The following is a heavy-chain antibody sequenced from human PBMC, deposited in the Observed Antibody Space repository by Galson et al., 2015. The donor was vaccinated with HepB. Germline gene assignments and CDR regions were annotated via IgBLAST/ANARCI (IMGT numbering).Heavy chain of an antibody. CDR1: GGSFSGYY. J-gene: IGHJ4*02. V-gene: IGHV4-34*01. Sequence: ETLSLTCAVYGGSFSGYYWSWIRQPPGKGLEWIGEINHSGSTNYNPSLKSRVTISVDTSKNQFSLKLSSVTAADTAVYYCARDRIAVAGKAFDYWGQGTLVTVSS. D-gene: IGHD6-19*01. CDR3: ARDRIAVAGKAFDY. CDR2: INHSGST.